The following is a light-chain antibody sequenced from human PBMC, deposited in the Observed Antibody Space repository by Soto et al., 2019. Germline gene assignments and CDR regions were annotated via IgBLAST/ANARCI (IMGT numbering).Light chain of an antibody. CDR2: GAS. CDR1: QSVSYY. V-gene: IGKV3-20*01. J-gene: IGKJ5*01. Sequence: EIVLTQSPRTLSLSPGERATLSCRASQSVSYYLAWYQQKPGQAPRLLIYGASIRATGIPDRFSGSGSETDFTLTISRLEPEDFALYYCQQYGSSAPITFGQGTRLE. CDR3: QQYGSSAPIT.